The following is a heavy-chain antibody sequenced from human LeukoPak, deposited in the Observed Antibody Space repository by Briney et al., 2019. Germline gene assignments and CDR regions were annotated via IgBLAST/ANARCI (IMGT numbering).Heavy chain of an antibody. Sequence: SETLSLTCTVSGASISSYYWSWIRQPPGKGLEWIGYIYYSGSTNYNPSLKSRVTISVDTSKNQFSLKLSSVTAADTAVYYCARKLLRGVIITPFGYWGQGTLVTVSS. CDR3: ARKLLRGVIITPFGY. J-gene: IGHJ4*02. D-gene: IGHD3-10*01. CDR1: GASISSYY. CDR2: IYYSGST. V-gene: IGHV4-59*12.